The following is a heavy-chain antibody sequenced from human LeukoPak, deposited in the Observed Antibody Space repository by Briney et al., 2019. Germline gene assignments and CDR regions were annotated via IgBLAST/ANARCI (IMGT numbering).Heavy chain of an antibody. Sequence: PSETLSLTCTVSGGSISSGDYYWGWVRQAPGKGLEWVSAISGSGGSTYYADSVKGRFTISRDNSKNTLYLQMNSLRAEDTAVYYCAKVDRNGTPGYFDYWGQGTLVTVS. CDR2: ISGSGGST. CDR1: GGSISSGDYY. V-gene: IGHV3-23*01. CDR3: AKVDRNGTPGYFDY. J-gene: IGHJ4*02.